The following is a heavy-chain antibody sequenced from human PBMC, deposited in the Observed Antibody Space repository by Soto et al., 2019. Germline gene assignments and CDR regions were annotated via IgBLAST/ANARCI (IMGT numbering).Heavy chain of an antibody. J-gene: IGHJ6*02. V-gene: IGHV2-5*02. Sequence: QITLKESGPTLVKPTQTLTLTCTFSGFSLNTGGLGVGWIRQPPGKALEWLALIYWDYDKRYNPSLKSRLTITGDKSKNQVGLKMTTRDPVDAGTYYCAHSRCGGDCLQSYSSHFSYGLDVWGPGTTVTVSS. D-gene: IGHD2-21*02. CDR3: AHSRCGGDCLQSYSSHFSYGLDV. CDR2: IYWDYDK. CDR1: GFSLNTGGLG.